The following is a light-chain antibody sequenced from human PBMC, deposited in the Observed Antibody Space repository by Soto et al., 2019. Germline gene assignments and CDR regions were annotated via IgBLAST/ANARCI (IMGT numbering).Light chain of an antibody. CDR3: QQYFEWPPMT. V-gene: IGKV3-15*01. CDR2: GAS. Sequence: EVVMTQSPATLSASPGERATLSCWASETVATNLAWYQQKPGQAPRLLISGASTRAAGISDRFRGSGSGTKFTLTISSLRYKESGIYYCQQYFEWPPMTFGQGTKVEI. J-gene: IGKJ1*01. CDR1: ETVATN.